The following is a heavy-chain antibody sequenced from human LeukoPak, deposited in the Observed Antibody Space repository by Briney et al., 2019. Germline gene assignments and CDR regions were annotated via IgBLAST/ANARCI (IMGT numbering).Heavy chain of an antibody. J-gene: IGHJ6*03. Sequence: SETLSLTCTVSGGSISSYYWSWIRQPAGKGLEWIGRIYTSGSTNYNPSLKSRVTMSVDTSKNQFSLKLSSVTAADTAVYYCARDLSLPLPHYYYYMDVWGKGTTVTVSS. CDR1: GGSISSYY. CDR3: ARDLSLPLPHYYYYMDV. D-gene: IGHD5-12*01. CDR2: IYTSGST. V-gene: IGHV4-4*07.